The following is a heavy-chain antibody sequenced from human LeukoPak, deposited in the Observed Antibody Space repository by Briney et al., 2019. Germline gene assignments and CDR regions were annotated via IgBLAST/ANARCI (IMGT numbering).Heavy chain of an antibody. CDR1: GFTFSDYY. V-gene: IGHV3-11*01. D-gene: IGHD2-2*01. Sequence: GGSLRLSCAASGFTFSDYYMSWIRQAPGKGLEWVSYISSSGSTIYYADSVKGQFTISRDNAKNSLYLQMNSLRAEDTAVYYCARAGARKYYIVVVPAAADYWGQGTLVTVSS. CDR3: ARAGARKYYIVVVPAAADY. J-gene: IGHJ4*02. CDR2: ISSSGSTI.